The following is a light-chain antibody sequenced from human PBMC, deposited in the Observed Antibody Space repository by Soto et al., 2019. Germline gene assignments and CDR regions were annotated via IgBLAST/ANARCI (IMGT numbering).Light chain of an antibody. Sequence: EIVMTQSPATLSVSPGERATLSCRASQSVGSDLAWYQQKPGQAPRLLIYGASTRATGIPARFRGIASGTEFTLTISSLQSEDFAVYYCQRYTNWPFTFGPGTKVDIK. J-gene: IGKJ3*01. CDR2: GAS. CDR1: QSVGSD. V-gene: IGKV3-15*01. CDR3: QRYTNWPFT.